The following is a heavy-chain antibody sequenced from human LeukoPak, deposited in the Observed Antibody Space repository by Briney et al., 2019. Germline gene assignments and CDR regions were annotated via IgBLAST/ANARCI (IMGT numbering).Heavy chain of an antibody. Sequence: GGSLRLSCAASGFTFSGSAMYWVRQASGKGLEWVGRIRTKTNNYATAYAASVKGRFTISRDDSKNTAYLQMNSLKTEDTAVYYCTRIGEALGDYWGQGTLVTVSS. CDR1: GFTFSGSA. D-gene: IGHD3-10*01. V-gene: IGHV3-73*01. CDR2: IRTKTNNYAT. CDR3: TRIGEALGDY. J-gene: IGHJ4*02.